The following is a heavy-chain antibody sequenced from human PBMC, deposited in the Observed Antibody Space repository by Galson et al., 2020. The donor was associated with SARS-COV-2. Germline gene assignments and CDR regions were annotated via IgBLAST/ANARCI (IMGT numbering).Heavy chain of an antibody. CDR2: ISSDGSNS. J-gene: IGHJ4*02. V-gene: IGHV3-30*04. CDR3: ARGGEWELPYYFDY. CDR1: GFTFSNYV. D-gene: IGHD1-26*01. Sequence: GGSLRLSCAASGFTFSNYVMHRVRQAPGKGPEWVAVISSDGSNSFYADSLKGRFTISRDNSKSTLYLQMNSLRAEDTAVYYCARGGEWELPYYFDYWGQGTLVTVSS.